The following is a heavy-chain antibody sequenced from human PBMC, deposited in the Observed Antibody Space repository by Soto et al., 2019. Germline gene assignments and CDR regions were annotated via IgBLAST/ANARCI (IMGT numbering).Heavy chain of an antibody. CDR3: ARQDYDFWSGYLPLYGY. J-gene: IGHJ4*02. D-gene: IGHD3-3*01. Sequence: PSETLSLTCAVYGGSFSGYYWSWIRQPPGKGLEWIGEINHSGSTNYNPSLKSRVTISVDTSKNQFSLKLSSVTAADTAVYYCARQDYDFWSGYLPLYGYWGQGTLVTASS. V-gene: IGHV4-34*01. CDR1: GGSFSGYY. CDR2: INHSGST.